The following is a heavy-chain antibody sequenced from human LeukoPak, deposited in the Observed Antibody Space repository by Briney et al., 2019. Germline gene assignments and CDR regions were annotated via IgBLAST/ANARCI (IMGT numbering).Heavy chain of an antibody. Sequence: SETLSLTCTVSGGSIVSYYWSWIRQPAGKGLEWIGRIYTTGSTDYNSSLKSRVTMSVDTSKNQFSLKLTSVTAADSAVYYCARDLPSYYFGSGNTFDPWGQGTLVTVSS. CDR3: ARDLPSYYFGSGNTFDP. J-gene: IGHJ5*02. D-gene: IGHD3-10*01. V-gene: IGHV4-4*07. CDR2: IYTTGST. CDR1: GGSIVSYY.